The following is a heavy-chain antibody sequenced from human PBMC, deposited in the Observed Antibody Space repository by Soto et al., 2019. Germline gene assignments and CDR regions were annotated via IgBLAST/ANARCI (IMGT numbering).Heavy chain of an antibody. CDR2: ISSSSSYI. D-gene: IGHD2-21*01. Sequence: PGGSLRLSCAASGFTFSSYSMNWVRQAPGKGLEWVSSISSSSSYIYYADSVKGRFTISRDNAKNSLYLQMNSLRAEDTAVYYCARDRKGPPTAYSSDYWGQGTLVTVSS. CDR1: GFTFSSYS. J-gene: IGHJ4*02. CDR3: ARDRKGPPTAYSSDY. V-gene: IGHV3-21*01.